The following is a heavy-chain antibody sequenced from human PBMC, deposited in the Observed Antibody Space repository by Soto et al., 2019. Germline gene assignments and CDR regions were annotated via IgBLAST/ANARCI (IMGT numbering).Heavy chain of an antibody. CDR1: GRSFSCYY. J-gene: IGHJ5*01. D-gene: IGHD1-26*01. CDR2: INHSGST. Sequence: PSETLSLTCAVYGRSFSCYYWSWIRQPPGKGLEWIGEINHSGSTNYNPSLKSRVTISVDTSKNQFSLQLISVTAADTAVYYCARDRSGSPVGPTDPAFDSWGQGTLVTVSS. CDR3: ARDRSGSPVGPTDPAFDS. V-gene: IGHV4-34*01.